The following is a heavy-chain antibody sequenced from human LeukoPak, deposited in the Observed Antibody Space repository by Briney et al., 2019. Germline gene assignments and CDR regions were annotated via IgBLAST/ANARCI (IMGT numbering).Heavy chain of an antibody. CDR2: IYSGSDYI. CDR1: GFTFSSDR. V-gene: IGHV3-21*01. CDR3: ARDLPVYGAYPQFDS. Sequence: GGSLRLSCVASGFTFSSDRMNWVRQAPGKGLDGVSTIYSGSDYIYYADSVKGRFTISRYNAKNSLYLQMNSLRAEDTAIYYCARDLPVYGAYPQFDSWGQGTLVTVSS. D-gene: IGHD4/OR15-4a*01. J-gene: IGHJ4*02.